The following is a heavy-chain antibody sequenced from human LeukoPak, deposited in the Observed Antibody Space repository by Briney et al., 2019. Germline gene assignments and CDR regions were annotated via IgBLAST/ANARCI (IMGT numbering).Heavy chain of an antibody. V-gene: IGHV3-30*03. D-gene: IGHD1-14*01. CDR2: ISYDGSYK. CDR1: GFTFSSFG. J-gene: IGHJ5*02. CDR3: ASSGSGFPHRNWFDP. Sequence: GGSLRLSCAASGFTFSSFGMHWVRQAPGKGLEWVAVISYDGSYKNYVDSVKGRFTISRDNSKNTLYLRMNSLRAEDTAVYYCASSGSGFPHRNWFDPWGQGTLVTVSS.